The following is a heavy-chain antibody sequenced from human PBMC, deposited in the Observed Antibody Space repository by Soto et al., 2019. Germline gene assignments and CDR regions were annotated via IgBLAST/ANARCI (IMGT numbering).Heavy chain of an antibody. V-gene: IGHV3-15*01. D-gene: IGHD3-16*01. J-gene: IGHJ6*02. CDR1: GFTFSNAW. CDR3: TTDGGFRLEGYYYGMDV. CDR2: IKSKSDGGTT. Sequence: GGSLRLSCAASGFTFSNAWMSWVRQAPGKGLEWVGRIKSKSDGGTTDYAAPVKGRFTISRDDSKNTVILQMNGLKTEYTAVYYCTTDGGFRLEGYYYGMDVWGQGTTVTVSS.